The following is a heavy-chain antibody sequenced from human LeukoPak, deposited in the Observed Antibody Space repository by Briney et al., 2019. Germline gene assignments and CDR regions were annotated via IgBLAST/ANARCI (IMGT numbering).Heavy chain of an antibody. V-gene: IGHV3-23*01. CDR2: ISGDAGST. CDR3: AKESPYGSGSRNYYFHY. D-gene: IGHD3-10*01. J-gene: IGHJ4*02. CDR1: GFTFSSYA. Sequence: GGSLRLSCAASGFTFSSYAMTWVRQAPGKGLEWVSTISGDAGSTFYADSVKGRFTISRDNSKNTLYLQMNSLRPEDTAIYYCAKESPYGSGSRNYYFHYWGQGTLVTVSS.